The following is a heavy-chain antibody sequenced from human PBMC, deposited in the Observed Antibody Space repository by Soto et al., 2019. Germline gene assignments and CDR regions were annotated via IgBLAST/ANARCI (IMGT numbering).Heavy chain of an antibody. CDR2: INDDSDSI. J-gene: IGHJ4*02. D-gene: IGHD6-19*01. Sequence: EVQLVESGGGLVQPGGSLRLSCAASGFTFSRYSMNWVRQAPGKGLEWVSYINDDSDSIYYADSVKGRFTISRDNAKNSLYMQMASLRAEDTAVYYCARDLVAGSGWYTYDYWGQGTLVTVSS. V-gene: IGHV3-48*01. CDR3: ARDLVAGSGWYTYDY. CDR1: GFTFSRYS.